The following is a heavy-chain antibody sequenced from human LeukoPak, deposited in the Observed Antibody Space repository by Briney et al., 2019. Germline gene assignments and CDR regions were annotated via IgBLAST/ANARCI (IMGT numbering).Heavy chain of an antibody. CDR1: GFTFSSYS. CDR2: ISGSVGST. CDR3: AKFRGYSYGPIGY. V-gene: IGHV3-23*01. D-gene: IGHD5-18*01. J-gene: IGHJ4*02. Sequence: GGSLRLSCAPSGFTFSSYSMSSVRQAPGEGLEGASSISGSVGSTYYADSVKGRFNISRDNSKNKLYLQMNSLRAEDTAVYYCAKFRGYSYGPIGYWGQGTLVTVSS.